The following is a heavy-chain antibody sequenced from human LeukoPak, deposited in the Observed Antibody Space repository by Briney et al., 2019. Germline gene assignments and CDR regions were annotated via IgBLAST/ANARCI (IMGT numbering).Heavy chain of an antibody. J-gene: IGHJ6*02. Sequence: PGGSLRLSCAASGFTFKDHWMSWVRQAPGKGPEWVANINKEGNEEHFVDSVKGRFTVSRDNAKNSLFLQMNSLRVEDTAVYYCATYDNWVAGDVWGQGTTVSVSS. CDR2: INKEGNEE. CDR3: ATYDNWVAGDV. V-gene: IGHV3-7*01. D-gene: IGHD1-1*01. CDR1: GFTFKDHW.